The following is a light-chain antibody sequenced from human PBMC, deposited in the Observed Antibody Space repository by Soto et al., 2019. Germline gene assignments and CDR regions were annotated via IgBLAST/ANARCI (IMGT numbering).Light chain of an antibody. V-gene: IGKV1-17*01. CDR1: QGIRND. J-gene: IGKJ1*01. CDR2: AAS. Sequence: DIQMTHSPSSLSASVRDRVTITCRASQGIRNDLGWYQQKPGKAPKRLIYAASSLQSGVPSRFSGSGSGTEFTLTISSLQPDDFATYYCQHYKMYSPWTFGQGTKV. CDR3: QHYKMYSPWT.